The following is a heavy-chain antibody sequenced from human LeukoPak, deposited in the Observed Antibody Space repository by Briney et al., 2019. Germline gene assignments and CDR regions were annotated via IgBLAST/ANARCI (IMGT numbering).Heavy chain of an antibody. CDR2: IYTSGST. J-gene: IGHJ4*02. CDR1: GGSITSYY. V-gene: IGHV4-4*07. Sequence: SSETLSLTCTVSGGSITSYYWSWIRQPAGKGLEWIGRIYTSGSTYYNPSLKSRVTMSVDTSKNQFSLKLSSVTDADTAVYYCARDAYYYDGSGYYVVDYWGQGTLVTVSS. CDR3: ARDAYYYDGSGYYVVDY. D-gene: IGHD3-22*01.